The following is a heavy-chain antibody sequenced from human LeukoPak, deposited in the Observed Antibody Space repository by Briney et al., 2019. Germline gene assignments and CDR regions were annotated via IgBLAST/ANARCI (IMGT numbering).Heavy chain of an antibody. D-gene: IGHD1-26*01. CDR3: ARRVENSGNYYPPYPFDY. CDR1: GYIFTSYW. Sequence: GESLKISCKGSGYIFTSYWIGWVRQMPGKGLEWMGIIYPGDSDTRYSPSFQGQVTISADKSISTAYLQWSSLKASDTAMYYCARRVENSGNYYPPYPFDYWGQGTLVTVSS. CDR2: IYPGDSDT. J-gene: IGHJ4*02. V-gene: IGHV5-51*01.